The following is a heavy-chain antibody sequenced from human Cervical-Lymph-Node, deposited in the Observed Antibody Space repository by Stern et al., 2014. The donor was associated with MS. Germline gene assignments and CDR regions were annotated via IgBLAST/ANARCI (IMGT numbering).Heavy chain of an antibody. CDR1: GFTFSSYS. CDR2: ISSGGGYI. V-gene: IGHV3-21*01. CDR3: ARGRGGNYRYYFDY. J-gene: IGHJ4*02. D-gene: IGHD4-23*01. Sequence: VQLVESGGGLVKPGGSLRLSCAASGFTFSSYSMNLVRQAPGQGLEWVASISSGGGYIYYADSLKGRFTISSDDTKNSLYLQMNSLRAEDTAVYYCARGRGGNYRYYFDYWGQGTLVTVSS.